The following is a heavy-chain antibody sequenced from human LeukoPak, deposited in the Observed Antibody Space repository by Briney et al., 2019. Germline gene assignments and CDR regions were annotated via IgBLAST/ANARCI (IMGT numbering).Heavy chain of an antibody. D-gene: IGHD1-26*01. CDR1: GYTFTGYY. CDR2: INPNSGGT. J-gene: IGHJ4*02. V-gene: IGHV1-2*02. CDR3: ARLQNCGRYFDY. Sequence: GASVKVSRKASGYTFTGYYMQWVRQAPGQGLEWMGWINPNSGGTNYAQKFQGRVTMTRDTSATTLYMDLSSLRSEDTALYYCARLQNCGRYFDYWGQGALVTVSS.